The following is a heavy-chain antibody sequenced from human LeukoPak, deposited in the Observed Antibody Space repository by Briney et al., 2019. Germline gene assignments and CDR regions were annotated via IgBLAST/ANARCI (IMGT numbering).Heavy chain of an antibody. CDR3: ARARYLTGSREDAFDF. V-gene: IGHV1-18*01. CDR1: GYTFTDYG. D-gene: IGHD1-26*01. CDR2: ISAYNGNT. Sequence: DSVKVSCKASGYTFTDYGFSWVRQAPGQGLEWMAWISAYNGNTDYAQKLQGRVTMTTDTSTSTAYMELRSLRSDDTAVYYCARARYLTGSREDAFDFWGQGTVVT. J-gene: IGHJ3*01.